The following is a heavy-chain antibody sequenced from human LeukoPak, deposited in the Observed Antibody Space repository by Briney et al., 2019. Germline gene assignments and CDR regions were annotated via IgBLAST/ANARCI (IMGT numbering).Heavy chain of an antibody. CDR3: ARGGCSSTSCYYGYVYYYYYGMDV. V-gene: IGHV4-34*01. D-gene: IGHD2-2*01. CDR2: INHSGST. Sequence: PSETLSLTCAVYGASFSGYYWSWVRQPPGKGLEWVGEINHSGSTNYNPSLKSRVTISVDTSKNQFSLTLSSVTAADTAVYYCARGGCSSTSCYYGYVYYYYYGMDVWGRGTTVTVSS. CDR1: GASFSGYY. J-gene: IGHJ6*02.